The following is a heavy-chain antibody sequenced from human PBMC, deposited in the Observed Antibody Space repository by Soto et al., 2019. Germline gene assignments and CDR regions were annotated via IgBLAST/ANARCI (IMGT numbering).Heavy chain of an antibody. D-gene: IGHD2-15*01. CDR2: IIPILGIA. Sequence: QVQLVQSGAEVKKPGSSVKVSCKASGGTFSSYTISWVRQAPGQGLEWMGRIIPILGIANYAQKFQDRVTITADKSTSTAYMELSSLRSEDTAVYYCAKCNYCSGGSCYTPGYYYYGMDVWGQGTTVTVSS. J-gene: IGHJ6*02. V-gene: IGHV1-69*02. CDR3: AKCNYCSGGSCYTPGYYYYGMDV. CDR1: GGTFSSYT.